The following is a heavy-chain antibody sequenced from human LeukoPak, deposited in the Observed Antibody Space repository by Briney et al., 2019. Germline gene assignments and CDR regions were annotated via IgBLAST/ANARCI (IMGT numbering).Heavy chain of an antibody. D-gene: IGHD5-24*01. CDR1: GFTFSGYA. CDR3: AKDGHLFRWLQFLDY. V-gene: IGHV3-23*01. Sequence: PGGSLRLSCAASGFTFSGYAMSWVRQAPGKGLEWVSAISGSGGSTYYADSVKGWFTISRDNSKNTLYLQMNSLRAEDTAVYYCAKDGHLFRWLQFLDYWGQGTLVTVSS. J-gene: IGHJ4*02. CDR2: ISGSGGST.